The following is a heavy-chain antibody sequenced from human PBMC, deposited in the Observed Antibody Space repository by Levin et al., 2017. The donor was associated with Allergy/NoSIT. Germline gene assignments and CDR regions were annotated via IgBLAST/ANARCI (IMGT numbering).Heavy chain of an antibody. D-gene: IGHD4-17*01. CDR3: ARTLRNSVKNSDY. V-gene: IGHV4-31*03. CDR1: GGSISSAVYY. J-gene: IGHJ4*02. Sequence: SETLSLTCTVSGGSISSAVYYWSWIRQPPGKGLEWIGYIYYSGTTYYNPSLKSRVTISVDTSKNQFSLKLNYVTAADTAVYYCARTLRNSVKNSDYWGQGTLVTVSS. CDR2: IYYSGTT.